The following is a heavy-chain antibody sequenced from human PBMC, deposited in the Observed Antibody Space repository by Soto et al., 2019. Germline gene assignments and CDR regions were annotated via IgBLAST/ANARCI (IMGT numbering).Heavy chain of an antibody. D-gene: IGHD3-3*01. V-gene: IGHV3-7*03. CDR3: ARDSSGFLEWPTLPSDP. Sequence: GGSLRLSCAASGFTFSSYWMSWVRQAPGKGLEWVANIKQDGSEKYYVDSVKGRFTISRDNAKNSLYLQMSRLRSDDTAVYYCARDSSGFLEWPTLPSDPWGQGTLVTVSS. CDR1: GFTFSSYW. J-gene: IGHJ5*02. CDR2: IKQDGSEK.